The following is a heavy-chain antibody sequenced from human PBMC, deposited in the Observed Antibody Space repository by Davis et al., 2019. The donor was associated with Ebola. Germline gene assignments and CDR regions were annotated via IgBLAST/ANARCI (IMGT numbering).Heavy chain of an antibody. J-gene: IGHJ4*02. CDR3: ARDQDFRGEFDF. V-gene: IGHV3-11*01. CDR1: GFIFSDYY. D-gene: IGHD2-21*01. CDR2: ISSNSRII. Sequence: PGGSLRLSCAASGFIFSDYYMGWIRQAPGKGLEWVAYISSNSRIIEYADSVKGRFTISRDNARDSMYLQMNSLTVEDAGIYYCARDQDFRGEFDFWGQGTVATVSS.